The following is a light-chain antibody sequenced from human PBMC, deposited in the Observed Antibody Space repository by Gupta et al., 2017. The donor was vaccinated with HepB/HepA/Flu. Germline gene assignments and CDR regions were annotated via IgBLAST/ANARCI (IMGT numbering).Light chain of an antibody. CDR3: QQDQNRPPT. CDR2: GAS. V-gene: IGKV1-16*01. J-gene: IGKJ5*01. Sequence: DIQMTQSPSSLSASVGDRVTITCRASHDITNFLAWFQQKAGKAPKSLIYGASTLQGGVPSRFSGSGSGTHFTLTISNLQPEDFATYYCQQDQNRPPTFGQGTRLEFK. CDR1: HDITNF.